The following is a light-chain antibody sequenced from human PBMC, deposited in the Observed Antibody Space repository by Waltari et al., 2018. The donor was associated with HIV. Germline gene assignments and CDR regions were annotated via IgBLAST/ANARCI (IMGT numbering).Light chain of an antibody. Sequence: DVQMTQSPSSLSASVGDRVPITCRASQNIRKFLNWYQQKPGKAPQLLIYAASSLQTGVPSRFSGSGSGTDFTLTISTLQPEDFATYYCQRTYNTPWTFGQGTKVEIK. J-gene: IGKJ1*01. CDR3: QRTYNTPWT. CDR2: AAS. V-gene: IGKV1-39*01. CDR1: QNIRKF.